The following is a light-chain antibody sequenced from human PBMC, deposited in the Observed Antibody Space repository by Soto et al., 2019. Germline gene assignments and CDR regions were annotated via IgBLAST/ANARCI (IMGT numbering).Light chain of an antibody. CDR3: QHYNCWSYT. CDR1: QTIDNT. Sequence: IVMTQSPATLSLCRGEVATLSCRASQTIDNTLAWYQRKPGQAPRLLIYDASTRATGVPARFSGSGSGTDFTLTICSLQSEDFAVYYGQHYNCWSYTFTQGTKVDIK. J-gene: IGKJ2*01. CDR2: DAS. V-gene: IGKV3-15*01.